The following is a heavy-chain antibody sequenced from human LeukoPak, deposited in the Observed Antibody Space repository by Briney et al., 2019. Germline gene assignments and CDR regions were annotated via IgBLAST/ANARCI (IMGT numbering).Heavy chain of an antibody. CDR2: IYHSGST. CDR1: GYSISSGYC. CDR3: ARSTVTTNPYYYYMDV. J-gene: IGHJ6*03. D-gene: IGHD4-11*01. Sequence: SETLSLTCTVSGYSISSGYCWGWIRQPPGKGLEWIGSIYHSGSTYYNLSLKSRVTISVDTSKNQFSLKLSSVTAADTAVYYCARSTVTTNPYYYYMDVWGKGTTVTVSS. V-gene: IGHV4-38-2*02.